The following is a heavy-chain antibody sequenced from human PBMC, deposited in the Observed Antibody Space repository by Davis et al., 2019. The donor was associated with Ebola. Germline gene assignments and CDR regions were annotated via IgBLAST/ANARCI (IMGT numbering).Heavy chain of an antibody. CDR1: GFTFSSHG. Sequence: GESLKISCAASGFTFSSHGLHWVRQTPGKGLEWVVVISYDGTNKYYADSVKGRFTISRDNSKNTLFLQMNSLRAEDTAVFYCARDFQSGCSGGSCYAGYYGMDVWGQGTTVTVSS. V-gene: IGHV3-30-3*01. D-gene: IGHD2-15*01. CDR2: ISYDGTNK. J-gene: IGHJ6*02. CDR3: ARDFQSGCSGGSCYAGYYGMDV.